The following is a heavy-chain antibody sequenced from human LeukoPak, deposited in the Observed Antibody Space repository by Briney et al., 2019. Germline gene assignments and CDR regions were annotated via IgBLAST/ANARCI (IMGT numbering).Heavy chain of an antibody. D-gene: IGHD5-12*01. CDR1: GYTFTSYD. J-gene: IGHJ4*02. CDR3: ARALRVGRYATDY. V-gene: IGHV1-8*01. Sequence: ASVKVSCKASGYTFTSYDINWVRQAPGQGLEWMGWMNPNSGNTSSAQRFQGRVTLTRNTSISTAYLELSSLRSEDTAVYYCARALRVGRYATDYWGQGTLVTVSS. CDR2: MNPNSGNT.